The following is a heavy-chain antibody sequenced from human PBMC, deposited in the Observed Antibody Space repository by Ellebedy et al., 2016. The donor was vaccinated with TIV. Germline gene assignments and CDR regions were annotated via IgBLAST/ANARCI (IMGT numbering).Heavy chain of an antibody. Sequence: SVKVSCXASGGTFSSYAISWVRQAPGQGLEWMGGIIPIFGTANYAQKFQGRVTITADESTSTAYMELSSLRSEDTAVYYCARGKRQLVRGAYYYYYMDVWGKGTTVTVSS. CDR3: ARGKRQLVRGAYYYYYMDV. J-gene: IGHJ6*03. V-gene: IGHV1-69*13. CDR1: GGTFSSYA. CDR2: IIPIFGTA. D-gene: IGHD6-6*01.